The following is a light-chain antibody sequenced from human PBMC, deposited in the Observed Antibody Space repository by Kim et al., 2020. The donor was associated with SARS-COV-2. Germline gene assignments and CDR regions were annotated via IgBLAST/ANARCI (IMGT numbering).Light chain of an antibody. CDR1: NIGSKN. J-gene: IGLJ3*02. CDR3: QEWDSSTWV. V-gene: IGLV3-9*01. Sequence: SYELTQPLSASVALGQTARITCGGNNIGSKNVHWYQQKPGQAPVLVIYRDSNRPSGIPERFSGSNSGNTATLTISRAQAGDEADYYCQEWDSSTWVFGGG. CDR2: RDS.